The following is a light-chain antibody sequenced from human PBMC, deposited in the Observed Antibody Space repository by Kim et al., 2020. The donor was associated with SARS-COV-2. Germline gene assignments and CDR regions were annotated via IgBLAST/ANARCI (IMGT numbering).Light chain of an antibody. V-gene: IGLV2-14*03. CDR1: RSDGGGYNC. CDR2: GVS. J-gene: IGLJ3*02. Sequence: GQSSNISCTGTRSDGGGYNCVSWYLQHPGNAPQLMIAGVSNRPSGVSDRFSGSKSGNTASLTISGLQAEDEADYYCSSCTLSGTVVFGGGTQLTVL. CDR3: SSCTLSGTVV.